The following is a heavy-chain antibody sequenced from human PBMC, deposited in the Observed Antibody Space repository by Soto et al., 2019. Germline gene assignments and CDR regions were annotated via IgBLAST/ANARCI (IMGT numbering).Heavy chain of an antibody. V-gene: IGHV1-69*01. CDR1: GDTFKNCV. CDR3: AADMD. CDR2: IIPLFGTT. Sequence: QVQVVQSGVEVRRPGSSVKVSCKASGDTFKNCVISWVRQAPGQGLEWMGGIIPLFGTTDFAQRFQGRLTITTDESTTTPSMELCSLRSEETATYHCAADMD. J-gene: IGHJ6*03.